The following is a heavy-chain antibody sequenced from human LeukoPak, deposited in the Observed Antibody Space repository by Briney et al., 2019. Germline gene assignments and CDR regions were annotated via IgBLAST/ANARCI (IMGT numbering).Heavy chain of an antibody. J-gene: IGHJ4*02. Sequence: SETLSLTCTVSGVSISSSSYNWGWIRQPPGKRLEWIGEINHSGSTNYNPSLKSRVTISVDTSKNQFSLKLSSVTAADTAVYYCARGGYGDREDYWGQGTLVTVSS. CDR1: GVSISSSSYN. CDR2: INHSGST. V-gene: IGHV4-39*07. CDR3: ARGGYGDREDY. D-gene: IGHD4-17*01.